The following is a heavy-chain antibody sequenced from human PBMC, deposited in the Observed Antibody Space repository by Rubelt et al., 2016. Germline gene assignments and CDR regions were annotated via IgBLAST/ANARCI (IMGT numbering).Heavy chain of an antibody. Sequence: QVQLQESGPGLVKPSVTLSLTCTVSGGSMNTYYWSWIRQPPGKGLEWIGYIYYTGSTDYNPSLKRPVTISVDTSKNPFSRNLSSVTAEDTAVYYCARPSDYCDYIGYWGRGTPVTVSS. CDR3: ARPSDYCDYIGY. CDR1: GGSMNTYY. J-gene: IGHJ4*02. V-gene: IGHV4-59*08. CDR2: IYYTGST. D-gene: IGHD4-17*01.